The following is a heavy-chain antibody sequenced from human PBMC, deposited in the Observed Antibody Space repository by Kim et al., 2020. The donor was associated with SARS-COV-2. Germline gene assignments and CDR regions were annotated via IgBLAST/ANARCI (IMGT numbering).Heavy chain of an antibody. Sequence: SETLSLTCTVSGGSISSYYWSWIRQPPGKGLEWIGYIYYSGSTNYNPSLKSRVTISVDTSKNQFSLKLSSLTAADTAVYYCARASGYYDSSGYYLISDFDPWGQGTLVTVSS. D-gene: IGHD3-22*01. CDR3: ARASGYYDSSGYYLISDFDP. CDR1: GGSISSYY. V-gene: IGHV4-59*01. CDR2: IYYSGST. J-gene: IGHJ5*02.